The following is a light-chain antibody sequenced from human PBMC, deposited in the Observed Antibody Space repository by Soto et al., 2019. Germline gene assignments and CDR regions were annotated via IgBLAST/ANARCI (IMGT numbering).Light chain of an antibody. CDR1: QSVGTY. CDR2: VAS. CDR3: QHSASPPQT. V-gene: IGKV1-39*01. Sequence: DIQMTQSPSSLSASVGDRVTITCRASQSVGTYVSWYQQKEGKAPKLLINVASTLQSGVPSRFSGSGSGTDFTLAISSLQPEDFATYYCQHSASPPQTFGGGTRVEIK. J-gene: IGKJ4*01.